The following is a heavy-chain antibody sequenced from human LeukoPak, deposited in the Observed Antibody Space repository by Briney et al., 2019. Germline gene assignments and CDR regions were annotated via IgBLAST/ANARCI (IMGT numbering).Heavy chain of an antibody. CDR1: GFTFSSYA. Sequence: PGRSLRLSCAASGFTFSSYAMHWVRQALGKGLEWVAVISYDGSNKYYADSVKGRFTISRDNSKNTLYLQMNSLRAEDTAVYYCASYDSSGPDAFDIWGQGTMVTVSS. CDR3: ASYDSSGPDAFDI. CDR2: ISYDGSNK. V-gene: IGHV3-30*04. D-gene: IGHD3-22*01. J-gene: IGHJ3*02.